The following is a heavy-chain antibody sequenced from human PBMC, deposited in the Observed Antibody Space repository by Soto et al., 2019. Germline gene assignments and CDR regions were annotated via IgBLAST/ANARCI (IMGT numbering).Heavy chain of an antibody. D-gene: IGHD3-22*01. Sequence: GGSLRLSCTASGFTFSSYAMHWVRQAPGKGLEWVAVITYDGSNKYYADSVKGRFTISRDNSKNTLYLQMNSLRAEDTAVYYCARLTHYYYDSSGYYVHGAFDIWGQGTMVTVSS. CDR1: GFTFSSYA. CDR3: ARLTHYYYDSSGYYVHGAFDI. V-gene: IGHV3-30-3*01. CDR2: ITYDGSNK. J-gene: IGHJ3*02.